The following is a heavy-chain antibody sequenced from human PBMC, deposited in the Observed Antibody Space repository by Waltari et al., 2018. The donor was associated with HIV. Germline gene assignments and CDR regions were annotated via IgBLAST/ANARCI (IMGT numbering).Heavy chain of an antibody. D-gene: IGHD6-19*01. V-gene: IGHV1-69*01. CDR3: ARGGGYSSGWYGSRCDY. CDR2: IVPFAGPA. CDR1: GGTFSSYA. J-gene: IGHJ4*02. Sequence: QVQLVQSGAEVKKPGSSVKVSCKASGGTFSSYAISWVRQAPGQGLGWMGGIVPFAGPASYARKFQGRVTVAADESPSTADRERSSRRCEDTAVYYCARGGGYSSGWYGSRCDYWGQGTLVTVSS.